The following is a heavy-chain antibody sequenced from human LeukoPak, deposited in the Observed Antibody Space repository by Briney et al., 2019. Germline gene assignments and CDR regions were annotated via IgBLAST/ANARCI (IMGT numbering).Heavy chain of an antibody. CDR3: ARDAQRGFDYSNSLQY. CDR1: GFTFSHYG. CDR2: IWSDGSNK. D-gene: IGHD4-11*01. V-gene: IGHV3-33*01. J-gene: IGHJ4*02. Sequence: TGRSLRLSCAASGFTFSHYGKHWVRQAPGKGLEWVAVIWSDGSNKFYADSVRGRFTISRDDVRKTVYLQMDSLTAEDTAVYYCARDAQRGFDYSNSLQYWGQGTLVTVSS.